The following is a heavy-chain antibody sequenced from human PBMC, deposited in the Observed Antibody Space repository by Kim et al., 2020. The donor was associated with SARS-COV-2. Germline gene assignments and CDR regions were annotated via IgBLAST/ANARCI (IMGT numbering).Heavy chain of an antibody. Sequence: GNPYYPGSVKGRFTISRENAKNSLYLQRNGLRAGDTAVYYCARVSALGFDYWGQGTLVTVSS. CDR3: ARVSALGFDY. V-gene: IGHV3-13*05. CDR2: GNP. D-gene: IGHD7-27*01. J-gene: IGHJ4*02.